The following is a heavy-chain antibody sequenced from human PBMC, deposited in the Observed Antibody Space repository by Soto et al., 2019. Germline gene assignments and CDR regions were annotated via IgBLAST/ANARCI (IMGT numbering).Heavy chain of an antibody. CDR3: ARVSASGWHVNGRDYFDS. D-gene: IGHD6-19*01. CDR2: ISSREVTI. CDR1: GFTFSNYY. Sequence: GGSLRLPCAASGFTFSNYYMAWIRQAPGKGLECLSYISSREVTIYYADSVKGRFTISRDNTKNSLYLQMSSLRDEDTGVYYCARVSASGWHVNGRDYFDSWGQGTLVTVSS. J-gene: IGHJ4*02. V-gene: IGHV3-11*01.